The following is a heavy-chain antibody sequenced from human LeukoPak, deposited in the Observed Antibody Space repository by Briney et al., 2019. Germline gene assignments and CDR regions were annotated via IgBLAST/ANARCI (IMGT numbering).Heavy chain of an antibody. D-gene: IGHD3-10*01. Sequence: QTGGSLRLSCAGAGFSITDHHMDWVRQAPGKGLEWVGRSATTKPNSCTTQYAASVRGRFTISRDDSQNSLYLQLNSLKTEDTAVYYCARTMGRGPGGRFDYWGQGTLVTVSS. J-gene: IGHJ4*02. CDR2: SATTKPNSCTT. V-gene: IGHV3-72*01. CDR1: GFSITDHH. CDR3: ARTMGRGPGGRFDY.